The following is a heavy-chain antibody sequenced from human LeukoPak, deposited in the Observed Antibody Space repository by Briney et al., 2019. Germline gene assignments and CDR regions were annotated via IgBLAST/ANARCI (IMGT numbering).Heavy chain of an antibody. CDR3: ARVGAPGAADY. Sequence: GGSLRLSCEASGFTFSGFWMSWVRQAPGKGLECVAHIKEDGSENWFVDPVRGRFTISRDNAKNSLYLQMNSLRAEDMAVYYCARVGAPGAADYWGQGTLVTVSS. CDR1: GFTFSGFW. J-gene: IGHJ4*02. CDR2: IKEDGSEN. V-gene: IGHV3-7*01. D-gene: IGHD2-2*01.